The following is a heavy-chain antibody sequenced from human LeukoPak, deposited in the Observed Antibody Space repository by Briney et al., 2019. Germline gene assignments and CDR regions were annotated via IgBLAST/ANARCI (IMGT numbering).Heavy chain of an antibody. CDR3: ASGCSGGSCYSHDYGGNSGDY. J-gene: IGHJ4*02. CDR1: GFTVSSNY. D-gene: IGHD2-15*01. V-gene: IGHV3-66*01. CDR2: IYSGGST. Sequence: GGSLRLSCAASGFTVSSNYMSWVRQAPGKGLEWVSVIYSGGSTYYADSVKGRFTISRDNSKNTLYLQVNSLRAEDTAVYYCASGCSGGSCYSHDYGGNSGDYWGQGTLVTVSS.